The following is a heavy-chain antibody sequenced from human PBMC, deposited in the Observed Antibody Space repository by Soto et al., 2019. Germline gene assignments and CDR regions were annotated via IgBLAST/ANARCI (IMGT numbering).Heavy chain of an antibody. CDR3: ARSAGYYFDCPDY. CDR1: GFIFSDYA. D-gene: IGHD3-9*01. Sequence: GGSLRLSCAASGFIFSDYAMHWVRQTPGKGLEWVAVIPYDGSNKHYADSVKGRFSVSRDNSMNTLYLQMSSLRAEDTAVYYCARSAGYYFDCPDYWGQGTPVTSPQ. J-gene: IGHJ4*02. CDR2: IPYDGSNK. V-gene: IGHV3-30-3*01.